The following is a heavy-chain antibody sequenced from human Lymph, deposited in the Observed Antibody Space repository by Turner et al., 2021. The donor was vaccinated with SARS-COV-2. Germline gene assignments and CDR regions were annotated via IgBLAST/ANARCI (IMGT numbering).Heavy chain of an antibody. J-gene: IGHJ4*02. CDR1: GYTFTSYG. Sequence: QVQLVQSGAEVKKPGASVKDSCKASGYTFTSYGISWVRQAPGQGLEWMGWISFYNGNTNYAQQLQGSVTMTTDTSTSTAYMELRSLRSDDTAVDYCARFTASIEVTGRYFDYWGQGTLVTVSS. CDR2: ISFYNGNT. D-gene: IGHD6-19*01. V-gene: IGHV1-18*01. CDR3: ARFTASIEVTGRYFDY.